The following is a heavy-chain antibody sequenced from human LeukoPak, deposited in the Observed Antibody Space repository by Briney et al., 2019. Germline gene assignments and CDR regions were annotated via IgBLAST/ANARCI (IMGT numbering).Heavy chain of an antibody. V-gene: IGHV4-59*12. CDR1: GGSISSCY. D-gene: IGHD3-10*01. J-gene: IGHJ5*02. CDR2: IYYSGST. CDR3: ARRGSGSSLSFDP. Sequence: SETLSLTCTVSGGSISSCYWSWIRQPPGKGPEWIGYIYYSGSTYYNPSLKSRVTISVDTSKNQFSLKLSSVTAADTAVYYCARRGSGSSLSFDPWGQGTLVTVSS.